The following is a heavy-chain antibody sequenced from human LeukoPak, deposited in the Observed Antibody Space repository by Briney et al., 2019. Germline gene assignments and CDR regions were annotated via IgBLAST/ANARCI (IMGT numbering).Heavy chain of an antibody. CDR2: IYYSGST. CDR3: ARVEEGYGSGRRENYYYYYMDV. J-gene: IGHJ6*03. CDR1: GASISSYY. V-gene: IGHV4-59*01. D-gene: IGHD3-10*01. Sequence: PSETLSLTCTVSGASISSYYWSWIRQPPGKGLEWIGYIYYSGSTNYNPSLKSRVIISVDTSKNQFSLKLSSVTAADTAVYYCARVEEGYGSGRRENYYYYYMDVWGKGTTVTISS.